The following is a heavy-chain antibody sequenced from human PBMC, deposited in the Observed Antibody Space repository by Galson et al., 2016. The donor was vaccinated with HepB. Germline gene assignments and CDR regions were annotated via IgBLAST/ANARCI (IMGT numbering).Heavy chain of an antibody. Sequence: SLRLSCAASGFIFSNYAMSWVRQAPGKGLEWVSTITGRGDSAYYADSVKGRFTISRDNSQNTLFLLMNSLRAEDTAIYYCAKHAEPYYYYAMDVWGQGTTVTVSS. CDR3: AKHAEPYYYYAMDV. J-gene: IGHJ6*02. D-gene: IGHD1-14*01. V-gene: IGHV3-23*01. CDR1: GFIFSNYA. CDR2: ITGRGDSA.